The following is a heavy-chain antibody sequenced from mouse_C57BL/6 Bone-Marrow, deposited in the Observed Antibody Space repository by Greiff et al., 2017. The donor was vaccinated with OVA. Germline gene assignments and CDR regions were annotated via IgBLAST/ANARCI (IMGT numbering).Heavy chain of an antibody. CDR3: ARSPSTVVATDAMDY. D-gene: IGHD1-1*01. CDR2: INPNNGGT. J-gene: IGHJ4*01. Sequence: EVQLQQSGPELVKPGASVKIPCKASGYTFTDYNMDWVKQSHGKSLEWIGDINPNNGGTIYNQKFKGKATLTVDKSSSTAYMELRSLTSEDTAVYYCARSPSTVVATDAMDYWGQGTSVTVSS. CDR1: GYTFTDYN. V-gene: IGHV1-18*01.